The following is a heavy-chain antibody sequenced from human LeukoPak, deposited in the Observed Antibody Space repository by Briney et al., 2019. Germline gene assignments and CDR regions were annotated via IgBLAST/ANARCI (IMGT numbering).Heavy chain of an antibody. V-gene: IGHV1-8*01. CDR1: GYTFTSYD. Sequence: ASVKVSCKASGYTFTSYDINWVRQATGQGLEWMGWMNPNSGNTGYAQKFQGRVTMTRNTSISTAYMELSSLRSEDTAVYYCATMASYSGYDFDYWGQGTLVTVSS. CDR2: MNPNSGNT. J-gene: IGHJ4*02. D-gene: IGHD5-12*01. CDR3: ATMASYSGYDFDY.